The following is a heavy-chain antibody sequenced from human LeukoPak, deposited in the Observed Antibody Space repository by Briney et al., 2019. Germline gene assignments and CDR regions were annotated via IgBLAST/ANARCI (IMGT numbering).Heavy chain of an antibody. J-gene: IGHJ6*02. Sequence: SETLSLTFTVSGGSISSGGYYWSWIRQPPGKGLEWTGYIYHSGSTYYNPSLKSRVTISVDRSKNQFSLKLSSVTAADTAVYYCARGHMSSGWSYGMDVWGQGTTVTVSS. V-gene: IGHV4-30-2*01. D-gene: IGHD6-19*01. CDR1: GGSISSGGYY. CDR2: IYHSGST. CDR3: ARGHMSSGWSYGMDV.